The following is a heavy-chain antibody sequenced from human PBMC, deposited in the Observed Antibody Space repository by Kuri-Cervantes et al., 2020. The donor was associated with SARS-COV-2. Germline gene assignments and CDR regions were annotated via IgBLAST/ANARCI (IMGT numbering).Heavy chain of an antibody. CDR2: IIPIFGTA. Sequence: SVKVSCKASGGTFSSYAISWVRQAPGQGLEWMGGIIPIFGTANYAQKFQGRVTITADESTSTAYMELRSLTSGDTAVYYCARDHYYDSRDDIWGQGTMVTVSS. CDR3: ARDHYYDSRDDI. D-gene: IGHD3-22*01. J-gene: IGHJ3*02. CDR1: GGTFSSYA. V-gene: IGHV1-69*13.